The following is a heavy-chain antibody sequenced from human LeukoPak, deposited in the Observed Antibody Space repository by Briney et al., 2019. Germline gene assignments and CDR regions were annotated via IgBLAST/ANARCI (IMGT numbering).Heavy chain of an antibody. CDR2: MNPNSGNT. CDR1: GYTFISYD. J-gene: IGHJ3*02. CDR3: ARRDYDSSGDTDAFDI. V-gene: IGHV1-8*03. Sequence: ASVKVSCKASGYTFISYDINWVRQATGQGLEWMGWMNPNSGNTGYAQKFQGRVTITRNTSISTVYMEMSSLRSEDTPVYYCARRDYDSSGDTDAFDIWGQGTMVTVSS. D-gene: IGHD3-22*01.